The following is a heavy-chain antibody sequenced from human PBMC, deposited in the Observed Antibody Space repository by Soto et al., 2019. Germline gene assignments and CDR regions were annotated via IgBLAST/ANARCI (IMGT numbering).Heavy chain of an antibody. CDR2: IYYSGST. V-gene: IGHV4-59*01. CDR3: AIVKSGAGVLYHLDY. J-gene: IGHJ4*02. Sequence: SETLSLTCTVSGGSISSYYWSWIRQPPGKGLKRIGYIYYSGSTNYDPSLKSRVTISVDTSKNQFSLNLSPVTAADTSANNSAIVKSGAGVLYHLDYWAQGTLVTVP. CDR1: GGSISSYY. D-gene: IGHD6-13*01.